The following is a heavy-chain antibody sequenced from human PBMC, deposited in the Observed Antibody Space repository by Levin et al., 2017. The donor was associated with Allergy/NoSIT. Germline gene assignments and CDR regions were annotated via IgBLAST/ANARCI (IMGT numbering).Heavy chain of an antibody. D-gene: IGHD5-18*01. CDR3: ARRDTAMVDFDY. CDR1: GFTFSSYD. CDR2: IGTAGDT. J-gene: IGHJ4*02. V-gene: IGHV3-13*04. Sequence: PGGSLRLSCAASGFTFSSYDMHWVRQATGKGLEWVSAIGTAGDTYYPGSVKGRFTISRENAKNSLYLQMNSLRAGDTAVYYCARRDTAMVDFDYWGQGTLVTVSS.